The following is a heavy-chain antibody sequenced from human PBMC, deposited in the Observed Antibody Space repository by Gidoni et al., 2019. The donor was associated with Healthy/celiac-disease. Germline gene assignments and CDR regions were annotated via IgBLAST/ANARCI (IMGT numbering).Heavy chain of an antibody. CDR1: GVSFSGYD. J-gene: IGHJ6*03. Sequence: QVPLQQWGAGLLKPSETLSLTCAVYGVSFSGYDWSWIRQPPGKGLEWIGEINHSGSTNYNPSLKSRVTISVDTSKNQFSLKLSSVTAADTAVYYCARPGPVSYMDVWGKGTTVTVSS. CDR3: ARPGPVSYMDV. V-gene: IGHV4-34*01. CDR2: INHSGST.